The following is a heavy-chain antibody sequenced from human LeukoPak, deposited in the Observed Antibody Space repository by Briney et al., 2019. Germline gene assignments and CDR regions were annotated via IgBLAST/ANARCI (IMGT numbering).Heavy chain of an antibody. Sequence: GGPLRLSCAASGFTVSSNYMSWVRQAPGKGLEWVSAISGSGGSTYYADSVKGRFTISRDNSKNTLYLQMNSLRAEDTAVYYCAKVSTDYDYVWGSYRYTAPDYWGQGTLVTVSS. CDR3: AKVSTDYDYVWGSYRYTAPDY. J-gene: IGHJ4*02. CDR2: ISGSGGST. CDR1: GFTVSSNY. D-gene: IGHD3-16*02. V-gene: IGHV3-23*01.